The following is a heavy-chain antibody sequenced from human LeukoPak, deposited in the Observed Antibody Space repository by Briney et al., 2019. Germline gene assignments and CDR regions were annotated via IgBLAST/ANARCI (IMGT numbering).Heavy chain of an antibody. J-gene: IGHJ1*01. V-gene: IGHV4-39*01. CDR3: ARREAQDPDDDYYDSSGYPSQYFQH. D-gene: IGHD3-22*01. Sequence: PLQTLSLTCTVSGGSISSSSYYWGWIRQPPGKGLEWIGSIYYSGSTYYNPSLKSRATISVDTSKNQFSLKLSSVTAADTAVYYCARREAQDPDDDYYDSSGYPSQYFQHWGQGTLVTVSS. CDR1: GGSISSSSYY. CDR2: IYYSGST.